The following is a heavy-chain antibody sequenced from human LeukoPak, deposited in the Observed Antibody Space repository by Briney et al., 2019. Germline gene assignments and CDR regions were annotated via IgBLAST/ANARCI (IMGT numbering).Heavy chain of an antibody. CDR2: ISSSSSYI. V-gene: IGHV3-21*01. Sequence: GGSLRLSCAASEFTFSSYSMNWVRQAPGKGLEWVSSISSSSSYIYYADSVKGRFTISRDNAKNSLYLQMNSLRAEDTAVYYCARENFVLRFLEYYGMDVWGQGTTVTVSS. D-gene: IGHD3-3*01. CDR3: ARENFVLRFLEYYGMDV. CDR1: EFTFSSYS. J-gene: IGHJ6*02.